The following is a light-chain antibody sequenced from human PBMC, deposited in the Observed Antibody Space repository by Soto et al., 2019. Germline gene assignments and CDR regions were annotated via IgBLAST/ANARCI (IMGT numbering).Light chain of an antibody. CDR1: HRSRSGY. V-gene: IGKV3-20*01. J-gene: IGKJ1*01. Sequence: EGAFTHHPVSLSMSPSERVTLSYRGGHRSRSGYLAWYQQKAGQAPRLLIYGASNRATGIPARFSGSGSGTDFTLTISSLEPEDFAVYYCQQSGNWPRAFGQGTKVDI. CDR2: GAS. CDR3: QQSGNWPRA.